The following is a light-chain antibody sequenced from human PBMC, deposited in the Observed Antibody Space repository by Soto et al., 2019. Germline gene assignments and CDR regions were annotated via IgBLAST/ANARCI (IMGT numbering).Light chain of an antibody. J-gene: IGKJ1*01. CDR3: QQCYSFPRT. Sequence: AIEMTQSPSSLSVSVGDRVTITCRASQGISSYLAWYQQKPGKAPELLIYAASTLQSGVPSRFSGSGSGTDFTLTISCLQSEDFATYYCQQCYSFPRTFGQGTKVDIK. CDR1: QGISSY. CDR2: AAS. V-gene: IGKV1D-8*02.